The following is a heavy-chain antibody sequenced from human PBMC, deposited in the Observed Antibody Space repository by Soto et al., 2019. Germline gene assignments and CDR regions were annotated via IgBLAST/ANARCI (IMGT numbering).Heavy chain of an antibody. D-gene: IGHD3-10*01. CDR1: GGTFNFYS. CDR2: INPILDMA. J-gene: IGHJ4*02. CDR3: ATSSGSGSAHFDY. Sequence: QVQLVQSGAEVKKPGSSVRVSCAASGGTFNFYSINWVRQPPGQGLEWMGRINPILDMANFAQKFQGRVTITADKSTSTAYMTLSSLRSEDTAVYYCATSSGSGSAHFDYWGQGTLVTGSS. V-gene: IGHV1-69*02.